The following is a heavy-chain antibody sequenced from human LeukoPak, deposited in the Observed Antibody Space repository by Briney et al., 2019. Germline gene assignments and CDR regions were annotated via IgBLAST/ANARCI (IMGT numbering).Heavy chain of an antibody. CDR1: GGSISSGGYS. V-gene: IGHV4-30-2*01. Sequence: SETLSLTCAVSGGSISSGGYSWSWIRQPPGKGLEWIGYIYHSGSTYYNPSLKSRVTISVDTSTNQFSLKLSSVTAADTAVYYCARQDSSGYYHDFDYWGQGTLVTVSS. J-gene: IGHJ4*02. CDR3: ARQDSSGYYHDFDY. CDR2: IYHSGST. D-gene: IGHD3-22*01.